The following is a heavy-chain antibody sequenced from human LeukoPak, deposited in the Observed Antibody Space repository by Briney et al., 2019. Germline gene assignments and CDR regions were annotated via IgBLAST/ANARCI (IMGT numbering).Heavy chain of an antibody. D-gene: IGHD1-26*01. V-gene: IGHV3-9*01. CDR2: ISWNSGSI. CDR3: AKSLGATFYYYGMDV. CDR1: GFTFDDYA. Sequence: GRSLRLSCAASGFTFDDYAMLWVRQAPGKGLEWVSGISWNSGSIGYADSVKGRFTISRDNAKNSLYLQKNSLRAEDTALYYCAKSLGATFYYYGMDVWGQGTTVTVSS. J-gene: IGHJ6*02.